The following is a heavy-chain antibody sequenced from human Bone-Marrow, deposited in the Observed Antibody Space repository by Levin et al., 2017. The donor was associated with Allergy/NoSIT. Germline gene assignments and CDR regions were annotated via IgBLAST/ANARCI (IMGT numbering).Heavy chain of an antibody. Sequence: GESLKISCAASGFTFSSLAMSWVRQAPGKGLEWVSTIGSSGASTYYADSVKGRFTISRDNARDTVYLQMNSLRVDDTALYYCVKGEDTSLSQFAYWGQGTRVTVSS. CDR1: GFTFSSLA. J-gene: IGHJ4*02. V-gene: IGHV3-23*01. CDR2: IGSSGAST. CDR3: VKGEDTSLSQFAY. D-gene: IGHD3-16*02.